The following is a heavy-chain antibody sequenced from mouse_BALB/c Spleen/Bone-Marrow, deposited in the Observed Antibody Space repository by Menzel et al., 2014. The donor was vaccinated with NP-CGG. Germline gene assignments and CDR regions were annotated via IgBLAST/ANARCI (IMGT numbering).Heavy chain of an antibody. J-gene: IGHJ3*01. CDR2: IYPSDSYT. D-gene: IGHD1-1*02. CDR3: TRDDGGFAY. V-gene: IGHV1-69*02. CDR1: GYTFTSYW. Sequence: QVQLQQSGTDLVRPGASVKLSCKASGYTFTSYWINWVKQRPGQGLEWIGNIYPSDSYTNYNQKFKDKATLTVDKSSSAAYMHLSSPTSEDSAVYYRTRDDGGFAYWSQGTLVTVSA.